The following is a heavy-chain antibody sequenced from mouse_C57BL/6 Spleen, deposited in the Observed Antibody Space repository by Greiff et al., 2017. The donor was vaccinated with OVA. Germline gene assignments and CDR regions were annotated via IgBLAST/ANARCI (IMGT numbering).Heavy chain of an antibody. D-gene: IGHD2-5*01. CDR2: ILPGSGST. J-gene: IGHJ3*01. CDR1: GYTFTGYW. CDR3: AREGSNYVAY. V-gene: IGHV1-9*01. Sequence: VKLMESGAELMKPGASVKLSCKATGYTFTGYWIEWVKQRPGHGLEWIGEILPGSGSTNYNEKFKGKATFTADKSSNTAYMPLSSLATEDSAIYCCAREGSNYVAYWGQGTLVTVSA.